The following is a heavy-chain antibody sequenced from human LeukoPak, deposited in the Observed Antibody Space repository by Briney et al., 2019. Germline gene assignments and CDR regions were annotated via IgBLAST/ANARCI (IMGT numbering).Heavy chain of an antibody. D-gene: IGHD3-16*01. CDR1: GYSIRNRFY. CDR3: ARGNSPGGFFDY. J-gene: IGHJ4*02. V-gene: IGHV4-38-2*02. Sequence: SETLSLTCTVSGYSIRNRFYWGWIRQPPGNGLEFLGTMHQIGTTHSNPSVESRLTMSVDTPNNHFSLKLTPVTAADTAVYFCARGNSPGGFFDYWGQGILVTVSS. CDR2: MHQIGTT.